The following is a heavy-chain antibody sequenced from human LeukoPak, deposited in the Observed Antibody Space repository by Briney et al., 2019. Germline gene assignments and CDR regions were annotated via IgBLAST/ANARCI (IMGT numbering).Heavy chain of an antibody. Sequence: GGSLRLSCAASGFTFSSYWMSWVRQAPGKGLEWVSSISSSSSYIYYADSVKGRFTISRDNAKNSLYLQMNRLRAEDTAVYYCARHFLNWNVVGSDYWGQGTLVTVSS. CDR3: ARHFLNWNVVGSDY. CDR2: ISSSSSYI. D-gene: IGHD1-1*01. CDR1: GFTFSSYW. J-gene: IGHJ4*02. V-gene: IGHV3-21*01.